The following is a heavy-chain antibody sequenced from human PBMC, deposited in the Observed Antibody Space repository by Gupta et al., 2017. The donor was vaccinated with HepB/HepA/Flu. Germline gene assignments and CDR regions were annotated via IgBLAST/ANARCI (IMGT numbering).Heavy chain of an antibody. CDR2: ISVYNGTT. J-gene: IGHJ4*02. CDR1: GYTFTSYG. D-gene: IGHD1-26*01. Sequence: QVQLVQSGAEVKKPGASVKVSCKASGYTFTSYGISWVRQALGQGLEGMGGISVYNGTTNYAQKPQGRVTMTTDTSPSTAYMELRSLRSDDTAVYYFARRGWGGSYGDFDYWGQGTLVTVSS. CDR3: ARRGWGGSYGDFDY. V-gene: IGHV1-18*01.